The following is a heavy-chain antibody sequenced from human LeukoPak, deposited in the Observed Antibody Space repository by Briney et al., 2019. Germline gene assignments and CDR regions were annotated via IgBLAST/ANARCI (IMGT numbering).Heavy chain of an antibody. V-gene: IGHV3-23*01. J-gene: IGHJ4*02. CDR2: ISGSCGST. CDR1: GFTFSNYA. D-gene: IGHD3-22*01. CDR3: AKSACYDASGCCREYYFDY. Sequence: QPGGSLRLSCVSSGFTFSNYAMSWIRHPPGKGLEWDSSISGSCGSTNYADPVKDRFTISRDKTKNTLYLQMHSLRAGDAAVDYWAKSACYDASGCCREYYFDYWGQGTLVTVSS.